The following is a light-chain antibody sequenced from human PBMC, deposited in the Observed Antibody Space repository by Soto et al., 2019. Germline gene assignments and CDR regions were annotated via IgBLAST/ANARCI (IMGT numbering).Light chain of an antibody. CDR3: SSYTTSNTRQIV. CDR2: DVS. J-gene: IGLJ1*01. Sequence: QSALTQSASVSGSPGQSITISCTGTSSDVGGYNYVSWYQHHPGKAPKLSIYDVSNRPSGVSNRFSGSKSDNTASLTISGLQPEVEADYYCSSYTTSNTRQIVFGTGTKVTVL. V-gene: IGLV2-14*03. CDR1: SSDVGGYNY.